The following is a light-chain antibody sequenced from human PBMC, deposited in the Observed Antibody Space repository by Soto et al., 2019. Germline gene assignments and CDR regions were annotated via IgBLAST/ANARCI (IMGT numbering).Light chain of an antibody. J-gene: IGKJ4*01. Sequence: EIQMTQSPATLSASVGDRVTLTCRASQSISMNLAWYQQKPGQAPNLLIYDASSLDSGVPSRFSGSGSGTDFILTISRLQADDFATYYCQQYSRYSFTFCGGTKVEIK. V-gene: IGKV1-5*01. CDR3: QQYSRYSFT. CDR2: DAS. CDR1: QSISMN.